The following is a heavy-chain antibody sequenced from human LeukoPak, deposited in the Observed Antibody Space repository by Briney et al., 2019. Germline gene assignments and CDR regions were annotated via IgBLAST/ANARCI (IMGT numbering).Heavy chain of an antibody. CDR1: GFNFRIYG. Sequence: GGSLRLSCAASGFNFRIYGMHWVRQVPGKGLECVAFIRHDGSDKYYADSVKGRFTITRDNSDETLYLQMSSLRVDDTAVYYCAKLGRVSVALYHFDYWGQGALVTVSS. D-gene: IGHD6-19*01. V-gene: IGHV3-30*02. CDR3: AKLGRVSVALYHFDY. J-gene: IGHJ4*02. CDR2: IRHDGSDK.